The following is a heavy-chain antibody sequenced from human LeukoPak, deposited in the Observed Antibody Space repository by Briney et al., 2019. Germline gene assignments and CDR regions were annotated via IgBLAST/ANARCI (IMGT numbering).Heavy chain of an antibody. CDR2: IIPIFGTA. CDR1: GGTFSSYA. J-gene: IGHJ4*02. Sequence: ASVKVSCKASGGTFSSYAISWVRQAPGQGLGWMGGIIPIFGTANYAQKFQGRVTITTDESTSTAYMELSSLRSEDTAVYYCARSTGTTRGFDYWGQGTLVTVSS. V-gene: IGHV1-69*05. D-gene: IGHD1-1*01. CDR3: ARSTGTTRGFDY.